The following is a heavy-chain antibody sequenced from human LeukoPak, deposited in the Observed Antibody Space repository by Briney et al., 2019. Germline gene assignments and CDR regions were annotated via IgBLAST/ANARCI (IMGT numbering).Heavy chain of an antibody. CDR3: AKDRSPYGDYIGVDY. Sequence: GKSLRLSCEASGFTFRLYGMHWVRQAPGKGLEWVALISNDGNKKYFADSVKGRFTMSRDNSKNTLYPQMNSLTPEDTALYFCAKDRSPYGDYIGVDYWGQGTLVSVSS. CDR2: ISNDGNKK. J-gene: IGHJ4*02. V-gene: IGHV3-30*18. CDR1: GFTFRLYG. D-gene: IGHD4-17*01.